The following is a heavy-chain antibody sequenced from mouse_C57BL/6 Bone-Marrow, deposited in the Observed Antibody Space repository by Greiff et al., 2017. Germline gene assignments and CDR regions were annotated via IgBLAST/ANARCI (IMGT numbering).Heavy chain of an antibody. CDR3: TRVGIHYYGRAWLDY. CDR1: GFTFSSYA. CDR2: ISSGGDYT. D-gene: IGHD1-1*01. V-gene: IGHV5-9-1*02. Sequence: EVMLVESGEGLVKPGASLTLSCAASGFTFSSYAMSWVRQTPEKRLEWVAYISSGGDYTSYADTVKGRVTISRDNARNTLYLQMSRLKSEDTAKYYCTRVGIHYYGRAWLDYWGKGTTVTVSA. J-gene: IGHJ3*01.